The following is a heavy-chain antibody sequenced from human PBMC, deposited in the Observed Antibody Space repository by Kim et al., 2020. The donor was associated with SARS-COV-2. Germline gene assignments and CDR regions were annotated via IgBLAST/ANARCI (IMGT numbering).Heavy chain of an antibody. D-gene: IGHD3-10*01. Sequence: SLKRRVTISVDTSKNQFSLKLSSVTAADTAVYYCARALGFGELLENWFDPWGQGTPVTVSS. CDR3: ARALGFGELLENWFDP. J-gene: IGHJ5*02. V-gene: IGHV4-59*01.